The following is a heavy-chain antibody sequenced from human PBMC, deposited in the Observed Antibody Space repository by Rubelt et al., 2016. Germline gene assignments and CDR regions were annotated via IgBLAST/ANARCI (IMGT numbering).Heavy chain of an antibody. Sequence: QVQLVQSGAEVKKPGSSVKVSCKASGGTFSSYAISWVRQAPGQGLEWMGGIIPIFGTANYVQKFQGRVTITADESTSTAYMELSSLRSEDTAVYYCASLGVTAILEYYFDYWGQGTLVTVSS. CDR3: ASLGVTAILEYYFDY. D-gene: IGHD2-21*02. V-gene: IGHV1-69*01. CDR1: GGTFSSYA. J-gene: IGHJ4*02. CDR2: IIPIFGTA.